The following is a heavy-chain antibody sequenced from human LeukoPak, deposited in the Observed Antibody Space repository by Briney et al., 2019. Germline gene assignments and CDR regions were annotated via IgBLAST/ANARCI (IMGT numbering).Heavy chain of an antibody. CDR3: ARSIAHLSTSWYGTWFDP. V-gene: IGHV4-38-2*02. Sequence: SETLSLSCTVSGYSVSSGYYWGWIRQPPGKGLEWIGSMYHSGDTYYNPSLKSRVTISVDTSKNQVSLKLSSVTAADTAVYYCARSIAHLSTSWYGTWFDPWGQGTLVTVSS. J-gene: IGHJ5*02. CDR2: MYHSGDT. CDR1: GYSVSSGYY. D-gene: IGHD2-2*01.